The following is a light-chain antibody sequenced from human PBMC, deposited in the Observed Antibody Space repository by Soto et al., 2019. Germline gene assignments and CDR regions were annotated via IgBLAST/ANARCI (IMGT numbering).Light chain of an antibody. CDR2: DAS. CDR3: QQRSNWPWT. V-gene: IGKV3-11*01. CDR1: QSVSNY. Sequence: EIVLTQSPATLSLSPGERATLSCRASQSVSNYLAWYQQKPGQPPRLVIYDASNRATGIPARISGSGSGTDFTLTISSLEHEDFAGYYCQQRSNWPWTFGQETKVEIK. J-gene: IGKJ1*01.